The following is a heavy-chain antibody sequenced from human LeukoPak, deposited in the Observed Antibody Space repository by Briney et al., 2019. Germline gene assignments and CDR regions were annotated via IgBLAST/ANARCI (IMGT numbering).Heavy chain of an antibody. D-gene: IGHD3-10*01. Sequence: GGSLRLSCTSSGFTFGDYRMSWVRQAQGKGLEWVGFMRRKADGGTTEYAASVKGRFTISRDDSKSTADLQMNSLKTEDTAVYYCTRQGIWFGSLALDYWGQGTLVTVSS. J-gene: IGHJ4*02. V-gene: IGHV3-49*04. CDR3: TRQGIWFGSLALDY. CDR2: MRRKADGGTT. CDR1: GFTFGDYR.